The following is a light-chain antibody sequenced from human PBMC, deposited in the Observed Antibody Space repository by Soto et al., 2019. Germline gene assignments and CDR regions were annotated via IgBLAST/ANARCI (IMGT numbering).Light chain of an antibody. CDR3: FSYAGSSTHV. CDR2: EGT. CDR1: SSDVGTYDL. Sequence: QSALPQPASVSGSPGQSITISCTGTSSDVGTYDLVSWYQHHPGKAPKLMIYEGTKRPSGVSNRFSGSKSGNTASLTISGLQAEDEADYYCFSYAGSSTHVFGSGTKVTVL. V-gene: IGLV2-23*01. J-gene: IGLJ1*01.